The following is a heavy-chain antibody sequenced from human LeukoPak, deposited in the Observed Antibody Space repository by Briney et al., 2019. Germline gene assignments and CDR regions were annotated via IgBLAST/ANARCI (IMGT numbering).Heavy chain of an antibody. Sequence: GGSLRLSCAASGFTFSSYGMHWVRQAPGKGLEWVAVISYDGSNKYYADSVKGRFTISRDNSKNTLYLQMNSLRAEDTAVYYCAKGGSGPYYFDYWGQGTLVTVSS. CDR3: AKGGSGPYYFDY. CDR1: GFTFSSYG. J-gene: IGHJ4*02. D-gene: IGHD3-10*01. V-gene: IGHV3-30*18. CDR2: ISYDGSNK.